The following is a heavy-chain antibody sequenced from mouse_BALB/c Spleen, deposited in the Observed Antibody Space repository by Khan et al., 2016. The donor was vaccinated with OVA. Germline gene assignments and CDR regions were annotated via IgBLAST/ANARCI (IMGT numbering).Heavy chain of an antibody. CDR2: IWAAGIT. CDR1: GFSLTSYG. CDR3: ARVDYYGYFDY. J-gene: IGHJ2*01. V-gene: IGHV2-9*02. Sequence: VQLQESGPGLVAPSQSLSITCTVSGFSLTSYGVHWVRQPPGKGLEWLGVIWAAGITHYNLALMSRLSISKDNSKSQVFLKMNSLQTDDTAMYYCARVDYYGYFDYWGQGTTLTVSS. D-gene: IGHD1-1*01.